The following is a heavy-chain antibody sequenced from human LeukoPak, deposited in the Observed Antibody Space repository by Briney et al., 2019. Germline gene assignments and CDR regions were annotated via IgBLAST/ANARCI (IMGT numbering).Heavy chain of an antibody. V-gene: IGHV3-21*01. J-gene: IGHJ3*02. Sequence: PGGSLRLSCAASGFTFSSYAMSWVRQAPGKGLEWVSSISSSSSYIYYADSVKGRFTISRDNAKNSLYLQMNSLRAEDTAVYYCAREPATNNWNYLPFDIWGQGTMVTVSS. CDR1: GFTFSSYA. CDR2: ISSSSSYI. D-gene: IGHD1-7*01. CDR3: AREPATNNWNYLPFDI.